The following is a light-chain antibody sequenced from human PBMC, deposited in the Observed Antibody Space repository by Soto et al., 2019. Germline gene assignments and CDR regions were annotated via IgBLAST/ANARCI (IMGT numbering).Light chain of an antibody. CDR3: QQSNSLPWT. V-gene: IGKV1D-12*01. J-gene: IGKJ1*01. CDR1: QGISSC. CDR2: AAS. Sequence: EIQMTQSPASVSVSPGDRATLTCRASQGISSCLAWYQQKPGQAPKLLIYAASTLASGVPSRFSGSGSGTDFTLTISSLQPEDFATYYCQQSNSLPWTFGQGTKVEIK.